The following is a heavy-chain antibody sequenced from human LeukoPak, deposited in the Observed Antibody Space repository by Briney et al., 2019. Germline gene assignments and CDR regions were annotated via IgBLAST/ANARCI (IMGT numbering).Heavy chain of an antibody. Sequence: PSETLSLTCTVSGGSISSYYWCWIRQPPGKGLEWIGYIYYSGSTNYNPSLKSRVTISVDTSKNQFSLKLSSVTAADTAVYYCARGYSSANWFDPWGQGTLVTVSS. D-gene: IGHD6-25*01. V-gene: IGHV4-59*01. CDR2: IYYSGST. J-gene: IGHJ5*02. CDR1: GGSISSYY. CDR3: ARGYSSANWFDP.